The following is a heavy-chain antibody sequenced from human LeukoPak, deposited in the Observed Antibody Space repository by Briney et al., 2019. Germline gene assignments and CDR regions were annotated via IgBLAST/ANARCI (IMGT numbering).Heavy chain of an antibody. D-gene: IGHD6-6*01. V-gene: IGHV1-24*01. CDR2: FDPEDGET. CDR3: ATDLLAARGY. CDR1: GYTLTELS. Sequence: ASVKVSCKVSGYTLTELSMHWVRQAPGKGLEWMGGFDPEDGETIYAQKFQGRVTTTEDTSTDTAYMELSSLRSEDTAVYYCATDLLAARGYWGQGTLVTVSS. J-gene: IGHJ4*02.